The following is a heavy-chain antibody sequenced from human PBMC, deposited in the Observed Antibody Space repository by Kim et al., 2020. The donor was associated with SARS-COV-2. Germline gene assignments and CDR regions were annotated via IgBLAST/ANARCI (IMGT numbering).Heavy chain of an antibody. CDR3: TRLSWGAGMIFHKEHREGRQGFDV. CDR2: IYPGDSDT. V-gene: IGHV5-51*01. D-gene: IGHD1-26*01. Sequence: GESLKISCQGSGYNFRDFWIVWVRQMPGKVLEVMGIIYPGDSDTRYTPSFRGQVTISADNSISTAYLHWSSLKASDSATYYCTRLSWGAGMIFHKEHREGRQGFDVWGQGTTVTVSS. CDR1: GYNFRDFW. J-gene: IGHJ6*02.